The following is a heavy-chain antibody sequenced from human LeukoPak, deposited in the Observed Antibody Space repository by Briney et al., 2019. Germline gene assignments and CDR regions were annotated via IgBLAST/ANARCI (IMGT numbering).Heavy chain of an antibody. V-gene: IGHV4-39*07. CDR1: DGSINSRGYY. D-gene: IGHD3-10*01. J-gene: IGHJ3*02. CDR3: AREDQEEEFDAFDI. CDR2: ISIYYSGST. Sequence: PSETLSLTCTVSDGSINSRGYYWAWIRQPPGKGLEWIGSISIYYSGSTYYNPSLKSRVTISVDTSKNQFSLKLSSVTAADTAVYYCAREDQEEEFDAFDIWGQGTMVTVSS.